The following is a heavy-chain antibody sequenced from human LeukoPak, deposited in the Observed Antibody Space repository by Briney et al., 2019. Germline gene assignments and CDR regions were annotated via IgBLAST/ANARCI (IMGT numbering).Heavy chain of an antibody. CDR1: GFTVSRNH. CDR3: ARADSGFDH. D-gene: IGHD5-12*01. V-gene: IGHV3-53*01. J-gene: IGHJ5*02. CDR2: IYSGGSI. Sequence: GGPLRPSCAASGFTVSRNHMSWVRQAPGKGLEWGSLIYSGGSIHYADSVRGRFTISRDTYKHTLYLQMNSLTAEDTAVYYCARADSGFDHWGQGTVVTVSS.